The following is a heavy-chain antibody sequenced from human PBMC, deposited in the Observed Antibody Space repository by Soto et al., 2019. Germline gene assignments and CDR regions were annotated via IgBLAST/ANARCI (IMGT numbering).Heavy chain of an antibody. J-gene: IGHJ4*02. D-gene: IGHD3-10*01. V-gene: IGHV3-7*05. CDR1: GFSFSSYW. Sequence: PGESLKISCVASGFSFSSYWMSWVRQAPGKGLEWVANIKQDGGVKYYVDSVKGRFTISRDNAKNSVYLQINSLRAEDTAMYYWARIGYKSSGFDLWGQGTLVTVSS. CDR3: ARIGYKSSGFDL. CDR2: IKQDGGVK.